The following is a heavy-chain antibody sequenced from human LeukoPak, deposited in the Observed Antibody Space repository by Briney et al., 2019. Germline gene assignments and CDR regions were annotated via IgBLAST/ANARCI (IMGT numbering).Heavy chain of an antibody. CDR2: INYSGNT. J-gene: IGHJ5*02. CDR1: GRSISAYY. Sequence: PSETLSLTCTVSGRSISAYYWSWIRQPPGKGLEWIGYINYSGNTNYNPSLKSRVTISVDTSKNQFSLKLSSVTAADTAVYYCASFSWGSGSYNQEAIWSWFDPWGQGTLVIVSS. D-gene: IGHD3-10*01. V-gene: IGHV4-59*08. CDR3: ASFSWGSGSYNQEAIWSWFDP.